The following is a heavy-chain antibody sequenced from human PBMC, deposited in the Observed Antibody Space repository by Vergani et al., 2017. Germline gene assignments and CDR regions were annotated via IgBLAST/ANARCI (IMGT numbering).Heavy chain of an antibody. J-gene: IGHJ6*03. D-gene: IGHD3-3*01. CDR2: ISWNSGSI. CDR3: AKDNGEFGYDLNMDV. V-gene: IGHV3-9*01. Sequence: EVQLVESGGGLVQPGRSLRLSCAASGFTFDDYAMHWVRQAPGKGLEWVSGISWNSGSIGYADSVKGRFTISRDNAKNSLYLQMNSLRAEDTALYYCAKDNGEFGYDLNMDVWGKGTTVTVSS. CDR1: GFTFDDYA.